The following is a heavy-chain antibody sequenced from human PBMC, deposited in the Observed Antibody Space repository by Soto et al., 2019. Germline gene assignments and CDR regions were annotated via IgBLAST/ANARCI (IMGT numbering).Heavy chain of an antibody. V-gene: IGHV3-7*05. CDR1: GFTFSSYW. CDR2: IKQDGSEI. D-gene: IGHD6-25*01. J-gene: IGHJ4*02. Sequence: EVQLVESGGGLVQSGGSLRLSCAASGFTFSSYWMSWVRQGPGKGPEWVANIKQDGSEIYYVDSVKGRFTISRDNAKSSLYLQMPSLRAEDTAVYHCAKSLSAIPGDSWGQGTLVTVSS. CDR3: AKSLSAIPGDS.